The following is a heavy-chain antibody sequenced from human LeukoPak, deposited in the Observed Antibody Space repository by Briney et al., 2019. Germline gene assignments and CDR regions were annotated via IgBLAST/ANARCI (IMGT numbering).Heavy chain of an antibody. CDR1: GGSISNYY. D-gene: IGHD3-9*01. V-gene: IGHV4-4*07. CDR2: IYTSGST. CDR3: ARDDILTGFDY. Sequence: SETLSLTCTVSGGSISNYYWSWIRQPAGKGLEWIGRIYTSGSTNYNPSLKSRVTISVDTSKNQFSLKLSFVTAADTAVYYCARDDILTGFDYWGQGTLVTVSS. J-gene: IGHJ4*02.